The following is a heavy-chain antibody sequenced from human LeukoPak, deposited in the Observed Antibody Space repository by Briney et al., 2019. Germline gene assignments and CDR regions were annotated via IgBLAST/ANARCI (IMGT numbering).Heavy chain of an antibody. J-gene: IGHJ6*03. V-gene: IGHV4-39*07. Sequence: PSETLSLTCTVSGGSITSTTYYWGWICQPPGKGLEWIGSVYYSGRTYYNPSLKSRVTISVDTSKNQFSLKLSSVTAADTAVYYCARVNWGSYYYYYYMDVWGKGTTVTVSS. CDR2: VYYSGRT. D-gene: IGHD7-27*01. CDR3: ARVNWGSYYYYYYMDV. CDR1: GGSITSTTYY.